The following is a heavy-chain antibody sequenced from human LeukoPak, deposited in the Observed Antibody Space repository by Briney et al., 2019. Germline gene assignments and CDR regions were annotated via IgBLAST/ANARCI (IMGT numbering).Heavy chain of an antibody. CDR3: AKDGDYYGSGKGGFDY. Sequence: GGSLRLSCAVSGFTFSSYGMHWVRQAPGKGLEWVAVISYDGSNKYYADSVKGRFTISRDNSKNTLYLQMNSLRAEDTAVYYCAKDGDYYGSGKGGFDYWGQGTLVTVSS. D-gene: IGHD3-10*01. CDR1: GFTFSSYG. CDR2: ISYDGSNK. V-gene: IGHV3-30*18. J-gene: IGHJ4*02.